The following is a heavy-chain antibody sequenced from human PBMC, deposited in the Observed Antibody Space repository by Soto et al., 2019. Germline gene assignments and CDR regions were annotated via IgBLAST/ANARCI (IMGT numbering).Heavy chain of an antibody. CDR3: AREFYGYYTYGPGDY. D-gene: IGHD3-3*01. J-gene: IGHJ4*02. V-gene: IGHV3-7*01. CDR2: INDDGGER. Sequence: EAQLVESGGGLVQPGGSLRLSCEASGFMFGVYWMSWVRQAPGKGLEWVANINDDGGERNYVDSVKGRFTISRDTPNNLLFLQMNSLRDEDTAVYYCAREFYGYYTYGPGDYWGQGTLVAVSS. CDR1: GFMFGVYW.